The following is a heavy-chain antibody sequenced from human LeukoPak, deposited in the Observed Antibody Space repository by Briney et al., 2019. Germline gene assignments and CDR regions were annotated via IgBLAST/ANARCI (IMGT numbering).Heavy chain of an antibody. CDR3: AKTVSGSYSYQGGDY. D-gene: IGHD3-16*02. J-gene: IGHJ4*02. CDR1: GFTFSSYA. Sequence: PGGSLRLSCAAPGFTFSSYAMSWVRQAPGKGLEWVSAISGSGENTNYADSVKGRFTMSRDNSRNMLYLQMNSLRDEDTAKYYCAKTVSGSYSYQGGDYWGQGTLVTVSS. CDR2: ISGSGENT. V-gene: IGHV3-23*01.